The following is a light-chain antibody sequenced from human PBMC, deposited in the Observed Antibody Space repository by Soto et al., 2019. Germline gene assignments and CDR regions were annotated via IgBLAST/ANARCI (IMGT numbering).Light chain of an antibody. V-gene: IGLV2-14*01. CDR1: SSDVGSYNY. Sequence: QSALTQPASVSGSPGQSITISCTGTSSDVGSYNYVSWYQQLPGKAPKLLIYEVINRPSGVSNRFSGSKSGNTASLIIPGLQAEDEADYYCSSYTSSSTLVFGGGTKLTVL. CDR3: SSYTSSSTLV. CDR2: EVI. J-gene: IGLJ2*01.